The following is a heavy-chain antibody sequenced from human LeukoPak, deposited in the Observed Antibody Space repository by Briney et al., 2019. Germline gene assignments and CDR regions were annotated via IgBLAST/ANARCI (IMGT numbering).Heavy chain of an antibody. Sequence: SETLSLTCTVSGGSISISSYYWGWIRQPPGKGLEWIGSIYYSGSTYYNPSLKSRVTISVDTFKNQFSLKLSSVTAADTAVYYCASRKTCSGGSCYSGDYWGQGTLATVSS. D-gene: IGHD2-15*01. CDR2: IYYSGST. V-gene: IGHV4-39*01. CDR3: ASRKTCSGGSCYSGDY. J-gene: IGHJ4*02. CDR1: GGSISISSYY.